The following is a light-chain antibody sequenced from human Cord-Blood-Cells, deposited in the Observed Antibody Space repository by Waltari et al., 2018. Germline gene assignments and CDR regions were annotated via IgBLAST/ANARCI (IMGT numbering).Light chain of an antibody. CDR3: LQDYNYPLT. CDR2: AAS. Sequence: ALQMTQSPSSLSASVRDRGTITCRASQGIRNDLGWYQQKPGKAPKLLIYAASSLQSGVPSRFSGSGSGTDFTLTISSLQPEDFATYYCLQDYNYPLTFGGGTKVEIK. CDR1: QGIRND. V-gene: IGKV1-6*01. J-gene: IGKJ4*01.